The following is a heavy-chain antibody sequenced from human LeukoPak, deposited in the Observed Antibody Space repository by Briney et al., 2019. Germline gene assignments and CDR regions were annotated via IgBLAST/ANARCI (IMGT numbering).Heavy chain of an antibody. CDR3: ARGHGLEMATVRLYYYGMDV. J-gene: IGHJ6*02. Sequence: GGSLRLSCAASGFTFSSYAMHWVRQAPGKGLEWVAVISYDGSNKYYADSVKGRFTISRDNSKNTLYLQMNSLRAEDTAVYYCARGHGLEMATVRLYYYGMDVWGQGTAVTVSS. D-gene: IGHD5-24*01. V-gene: IGHV3-30-3*01. CDR1: GFTFSSYA. CDR2: ISYDGSNK.